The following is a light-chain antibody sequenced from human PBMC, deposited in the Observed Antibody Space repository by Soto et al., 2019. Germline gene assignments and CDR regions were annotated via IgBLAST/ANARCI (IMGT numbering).Light chain of an antibody. V-gene: IGKV1-13*02. Sequence: AIQLTQSPSSLSASVGDRVTITCRASQGISSALAWFQQKPGKAPKLLIYDASSLESGVPSRFSGSGSGTDFTLSFSSVQPEDFATYYCQQFNSYPATFGQGTKLEIK. CDR2: DAS. CDR1: QGISSA. J-gene: IGKJ2*01. CDR3: QQFNSYPAT.